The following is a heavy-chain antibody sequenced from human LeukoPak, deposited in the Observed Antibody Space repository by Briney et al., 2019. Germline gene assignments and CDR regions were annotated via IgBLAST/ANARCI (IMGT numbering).Heavy chain of an antibody. V-gene: IGHV4-4*07. J-gene: IGHJ3*02. D-gene: IGHD6-6*01. CDR1: GGSISSYY. CDR3: ARTYSSSGESAFDI. CDR2: IYTSGST. Sequence: SETLSLTCTVSGGSISSYYWSWIRQPAGKGLEWIGRIYTSGSTNYNPSLKSRVTISVDTSKNQFSLKLSSVTAADTAVYYCARTYSSSGESAFDIWGQGTMVTVSS.